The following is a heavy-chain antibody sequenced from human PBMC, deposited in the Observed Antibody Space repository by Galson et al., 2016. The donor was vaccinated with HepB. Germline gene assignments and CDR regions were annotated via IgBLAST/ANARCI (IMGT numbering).Heavy chain of an antibody. D-gene: IGHD3-10*01. CDR3: AINIKFGWFDF. V-gene: IGHV3-21*01. J-gene: IGHJ5*01. CDR1: GFTFSSYS. CDR2: ISSRSTYI. Sequence: SLRLSCAASGFTFSSYSMNWVRQAPGKGLELVSSISSRSTYIYYADSVKGRFTISRDDAKNSLYLQMNRLRSTDTPLYYCAINIKFGWFDFWGQGALVTVSS.